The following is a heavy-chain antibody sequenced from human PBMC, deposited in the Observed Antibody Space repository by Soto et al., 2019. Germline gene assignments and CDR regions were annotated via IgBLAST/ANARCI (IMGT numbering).Heavy chain of an antibody. CDR1: GFTFSSYS. D-gene: IGHD3-10*01. CDR2: FRTGGDDGTT. Sequence: GGSLRLSCAASGFTFSSYSMSWVRQAPGKGLEWVSGFRTGGDDGTTYYADSVKGRFTISRDNSKNTLFLQMNSLRAEDTAIYYCAKKVNSGPGSQYFDYWGQGTLVTVS. V-gene: IGHV3-23*01. J-gene: IGHJ4*02. CDR3: AKKVNSGPGSQYFDY.